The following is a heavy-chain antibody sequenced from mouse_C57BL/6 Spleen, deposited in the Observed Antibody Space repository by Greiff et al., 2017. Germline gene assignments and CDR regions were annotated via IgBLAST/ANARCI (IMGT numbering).Heavy chain of an antibody. Sequence: QVQLQQPGAELVMPGASVKLSCKASGYTFTSYWMHWVKQRPGQGLEWIGEIDPSDSYTNYNQKFKGKSTLTVDKSSSTAYMQLSSLTSEDSAVYYCARAQRQRRLQGYWGQGTTLTVSS. V-gene: IGHV1-69*01. J-gene: IGHJ2*01. CDR3: ARAQRQRRLQGY. CDR2: IDPSDSYT. CDR1: GYTFTSYW. D-gene: IGHD3-2*02.